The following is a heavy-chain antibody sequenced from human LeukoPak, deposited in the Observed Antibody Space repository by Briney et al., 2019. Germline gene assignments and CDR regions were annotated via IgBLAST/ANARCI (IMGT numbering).Heavy chain of an antibody. V-gene: IGHV4-39*01. Sequence: PSETLSLTCTISDGSISSNNYYWGWIRQPPGKGLEWIGSIYYSGSTYYNPSLKSRVTISVDTSKNQFSLKLSSVTAADTAVYYCARTYYYGSGSSYFDPWGQGTLVTVSS. CDR2: IYYSGST. CDR1: DGSISSNNYY. D-gene: IGHD3-10*01. J-gene: IGHJ5*02. CDR3: ARTYYYGSGSSYFDP.